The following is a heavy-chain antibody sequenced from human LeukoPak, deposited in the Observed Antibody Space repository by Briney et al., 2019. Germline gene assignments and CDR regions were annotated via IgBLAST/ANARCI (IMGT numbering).Heavy chain of an antibody. D-gene: IGHD4-17*01. CDR2: INPSGGST. CDR3: AREMNGPGDGDYGY. J-gene: IGHJ4*02. V-gene: IGHV1-46*01. CDR1: GYTFTSYY. Sequence: ASVKVSCKASGYTFTSYYMHWVRQAPGQGLEWMGIINPSGGSTSYAQKFQGRVTMTTDTSTSTAYLELRSLISDDTAVYYCAREMNGPGDGDYGYWGQGTLVTVSS.